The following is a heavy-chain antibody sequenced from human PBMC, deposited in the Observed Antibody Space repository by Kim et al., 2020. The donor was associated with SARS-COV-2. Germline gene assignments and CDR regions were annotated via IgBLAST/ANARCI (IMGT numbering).Heavy chain of an antibody. CDR1: GFTFSSYS. Sequence: GGSLRLSCAASGFTFSSYSMNWVRQAPGKGLEWVSSISSSSSYIYYADSVKGRFTISRDNAKNSLYLQMNSLRAEDTAVYYCARVGTWIQLWYYDHSPYYFDYWGQGTLVTVSS. V-gene: IGHV3-21*01. CDR3: ARVGTWIQLWYYDHSPYYFDY. J-gene: IGHJ4*02. D-gene: IGHD5-18*01. CDR2: ISSSSSYI.